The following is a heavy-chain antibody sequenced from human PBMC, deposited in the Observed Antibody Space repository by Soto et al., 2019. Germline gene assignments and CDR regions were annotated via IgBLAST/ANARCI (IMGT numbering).Heavy chain of an antibody. CDR1: GYTFTSYG. D-gene: IGHD2-21*01. CDR2: ISAYNGNT. J-gene: IGHJ6*02. Sequence: ASVKVSCKASGYTFTSYGISWVRQAPGQGLEWMGWISAYNGNTNYAQKLQGRVTMTTDTSTSTAYMELRSLRSDDTAVYYCARKFVVYRGNSEVYYYYGMDVWGQGTTVTVSS. V-gene: IGHV1-18*01. CDR3: ARKFVVYRGNSEVYYYYGMDV.